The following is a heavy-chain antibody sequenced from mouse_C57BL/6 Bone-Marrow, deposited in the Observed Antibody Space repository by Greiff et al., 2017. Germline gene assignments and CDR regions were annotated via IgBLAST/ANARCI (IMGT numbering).Heavy chain of an antibody. V-gene: IGHV1-42*01. CDR3: ANLDY. J-gene: IGHJ2*01. Sequence: EVQVVESGPELVKPGASVKISCKASGYSFTGYYMNWVKQSPEKSLEWIGEINPSTGGTTYNQKFKAKATLTVDKSSSTAYMQLKSLTSEDSAVYDCANLDYGGQGTTLTVSS. CDR2: INPSTGGT. CDR1: GYSFTGYY.